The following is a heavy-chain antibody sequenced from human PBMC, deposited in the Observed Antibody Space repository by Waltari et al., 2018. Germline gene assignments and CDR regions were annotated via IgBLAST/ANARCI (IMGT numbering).Heavy chain of an antibody. CDR1: GYTFTSYA. CDR3: ARGGATVTRWPGGSS. V-gene: IGHV1-3*01. CDR2: INAGNGNT. Sequence: QVQLVQSGAEVKKPGASVKVSCKASGYTFTSYAMHWVRQAPGQRLEWMGWINAGNGNTKYSQKFKGRVTITRDTSASTAYMELSSLRSEDTAVYYCARGGATVTRWPGGSSWGQGTLVTVSS. D-gene: IGHD4-17*01. J-gene: IGHJ5*02.